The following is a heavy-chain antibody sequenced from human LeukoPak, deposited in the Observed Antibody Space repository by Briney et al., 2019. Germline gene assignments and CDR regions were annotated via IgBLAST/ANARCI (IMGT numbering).Heavy chain of an antibody. J-gene: IGHJ4*02. V-gene: IGHV1-8*01. CDR1: GYTFSSYD. CDR2: MNPNSGNT. D-gene: IGHD6-13*01. CDR3: TRGDRAAVAIDY. Sequence: ASVKVSCKASGYTFSSYDISWVRQATGQGLEWMGWMNPNSGNTGYAQKFQGRVTLTRNTSIRTAYMELTSLRSEDTAVYYCTRGDRAAVAIDYLGQGTLVTVSS.